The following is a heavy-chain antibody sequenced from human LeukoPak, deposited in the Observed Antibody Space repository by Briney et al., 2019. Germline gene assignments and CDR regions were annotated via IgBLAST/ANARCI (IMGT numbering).Heavy chain of an antibody. CDR3: AKARWSVRHLYSSGSYTVDV. CDR1: GFTFTSYA. CDR2: VGHSEST. J-gene: IGHJ6*02. D-gene: IGHD6-19*01. Sequence: GGSLRLSCAASGFTFTSYAMHWVRQAPGKGPGWVACVGHSESTSYGDSVKGRFTISRDNSKNTLYLQMNSPRAEDTAVYSCAKARWSVRHLYSSGSYTVDVWGQGTTVTVSS. V-gene: IGHV3-30*02.